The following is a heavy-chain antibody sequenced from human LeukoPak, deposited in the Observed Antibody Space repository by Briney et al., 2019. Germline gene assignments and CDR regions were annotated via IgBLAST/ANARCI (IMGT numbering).Heavy chain of an antibody. J-gene: IGHJ4*02. CDR2: INPNRGST. CDR3: ATGGHVRVYDSSAYYGHY. V-gene: IGHV1-46*01. Sequence: ASVKVSCKASGYTFTSYYMYWVRQAPGQGLEWMGIINPNRGSTSYAQKFQGRVTMTRDMSTSTVYMGLSSLRSEDTAVYYCATGGHVRVYDSSAYYGHYWGQGTLVTVSS. CDR1: GYTFTSYY. D-gene: IGHD3-22*01.